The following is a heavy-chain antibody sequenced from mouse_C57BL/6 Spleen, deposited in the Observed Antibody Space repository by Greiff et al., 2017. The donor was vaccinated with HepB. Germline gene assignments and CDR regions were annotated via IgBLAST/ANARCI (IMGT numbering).Heavy chain of an antibody. J-gene: IGHJ1*03. CDR1: GYTFTSYW. CDR3: ARSRATVVDWYFDV. D-gene: IGHD1-1*01. V-gene: IGHV1-72*01. Sequence: VQLQQPGAELVKPGASVKLSCKASGYTFTSYWMHWVKQRPGRGLEWIGRIDPNSGGNKYNEKFKSKATLTVDKPSSTAYLQLSSLTSEDSAVYYCARSRATVVDWYFDVWGTGTTVTVSS. CDR2: IDPNSGGN.